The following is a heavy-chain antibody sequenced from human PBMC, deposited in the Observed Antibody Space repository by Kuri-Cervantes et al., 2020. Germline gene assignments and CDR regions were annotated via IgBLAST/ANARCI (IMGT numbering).Heavy chain of an antibody. D-gene: IGHD3-3*01. CDR3: AREGTIGNFWSGPDD. Sequence: ESLNISCTFADTSISSYYWSWIRQPAGKGLEWIVYIHCSGSTNYNHYLKSRVTISGDKSKNKFSLKLSTVTSADTAVYYCAREGTIGNFWSGPDDWGQGTLVTVSS. V-gene: IGHV4-59*12. CDR1: DTSISSYY. J-gene: IGHJ4*02. CDR2: IHCSGST.